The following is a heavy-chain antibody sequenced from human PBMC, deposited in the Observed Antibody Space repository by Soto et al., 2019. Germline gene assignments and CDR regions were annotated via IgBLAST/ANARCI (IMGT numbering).Heavy chain of an antibody. D-gene: IGHD3-3*01. CDR2: IYYSGST. CDR1: GGSISSGGYY. Sequence: QVQLQESGPGLVKPSQTLSLTCTVSGGSISSGGYYWSWIRQHPGKGLEWIGYIYYSGSTYYNPSLKSRVTISVDTSKNQFSLKLSSVTVADTAVYYCAREAYYAGAYGMDVWGQGTTVTVSS. CDR3: AREAYYAGAYGMDV. J-gene: IGHJ6*02. V-gene: IGHV4-31*03.